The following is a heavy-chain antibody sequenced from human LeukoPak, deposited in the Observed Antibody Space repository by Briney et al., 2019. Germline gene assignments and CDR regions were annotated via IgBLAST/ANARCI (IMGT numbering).Heavy chain of an antibody. V-gene: IGHV3-30*02. J-gene: IGHJ5*02. D-gene: IGHD3-10*01. CDR2: IRYDGSNK. Sequence: TGGSLRLSCAASGFTFSSYGMHWVRQAPGKGLEWVAFIRYDGSNKYYADSVKGRSTISRDNSKNTLYLQMNSLRAEDTAVYYCAKCSVGFGELCNWFDPWGQGTLVTVSS. CDR3: AKCSVGFGELCNWFDP. CDR1: GFTFSSYG.